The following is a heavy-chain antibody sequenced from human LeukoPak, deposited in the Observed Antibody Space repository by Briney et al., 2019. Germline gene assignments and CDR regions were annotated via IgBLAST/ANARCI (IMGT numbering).Heavy chain of an antibody. CDR2: SVSKVDGGTP. CDR1: GFIFSNAW. CDR3: TTHRDYSSGFNFDY. D-gene: IGHD6-19*01. Sequence: PGGSLRLSCATSGFIFSNAWMSWVRQAPGKGLEWVGHSVSKVDGGTPDYAAPVKGRFIISRDDSRSTLYLQMNSLKTEDTAVYYCTTHRDYSSGFNFDYWGQGALVTVSS. J-gene: IGHJ4*02. V-gene: IGHV3-15*04.